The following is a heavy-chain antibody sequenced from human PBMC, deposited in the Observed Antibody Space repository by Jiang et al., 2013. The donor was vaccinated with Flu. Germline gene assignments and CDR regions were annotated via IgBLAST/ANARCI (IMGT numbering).Heavy chain of an antibody. CDR3: TSPPGEHSGHDSWYYYGMDV. CDR1: GFTFSGYA. J-gene: IGHJ6*02. CDR2: IVKNGGDT. D-gene: IGHD5-12*01. V-gene: IGHV3-64D*06. Sequence: RLSCSASGFTFSGYAMHWVRQAPGKGLEYVSGIVKNGGDTYYADSVKGRFTISRDNSQNTLYLQMSSLRSEDTAAYYCTSPPGEHSGHDSWYYYGMDVWGQGTKVTVAS.